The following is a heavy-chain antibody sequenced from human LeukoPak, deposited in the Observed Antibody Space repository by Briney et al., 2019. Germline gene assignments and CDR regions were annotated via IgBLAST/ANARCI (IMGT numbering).Heavy chain of an antibody. J-gene: IGHJ4*02. CDR2: ISHSSTYM. Sequence: GGSLRLSCAASGFTFSSYSMNWVRQVPGKGLEWVSSISHSSTYMYYTDSVKGRFTISRDNAKNSLYLQMNSLRAEDTAVYYCARVPPTTAHSWGQGTLVTVSS. V-gene: IGHV3-21*01. D-gene: IGHD4-17*01. CDR1: GFTFSSYS. CDR3: ARVPPTTAHS.